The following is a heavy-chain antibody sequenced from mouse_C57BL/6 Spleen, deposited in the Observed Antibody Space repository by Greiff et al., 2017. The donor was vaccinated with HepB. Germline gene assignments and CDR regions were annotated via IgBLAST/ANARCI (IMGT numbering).Heavy chain of an antibody. CDR3: ARHEGSEALRGFWTGYYYAMDY. CDR1: GFTFSDYY. D-gene: IGHD1-3*01. CDR2: ISNGGGST. Sequence: EVQLVESGGGLVQPGGSLKLSCAASGFTFSDYYMYWVRQTPEKRLEWVAYISNGGGSTYYPDTVKGRFTISRDNAKNTLYLQMSRLKSEDTAMYYCARHEGSEALRGFWTGYYYAMDYWGQGTSVTVSS. V-gene: IGHV5-12*01. J-gene: IGHJ4*01.